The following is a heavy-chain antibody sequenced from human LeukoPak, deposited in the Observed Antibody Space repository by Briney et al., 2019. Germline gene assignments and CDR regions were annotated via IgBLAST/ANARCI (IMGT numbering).Heavy chain of an antibody. J-gene: IGHJ4*02. CDR2: IYYSGST. D-gene: IGHD2-2*02. CDR1: RGSIISDTYY. V-gene: IGHV4-39*07. Sequence: PSETLSLTCTVSRGSIISDTYYWGWIRQPPGKGLEWIGSIYYSGSTYHNPSLKSRVTISVDTSKNQFSLKLSSVTAADTAVYYCARDNGEPILGYCSSTSCYTFDYWGQGTLVTVSS. CDR3: ARDNGEPILGYCSSTSCYTFDY.